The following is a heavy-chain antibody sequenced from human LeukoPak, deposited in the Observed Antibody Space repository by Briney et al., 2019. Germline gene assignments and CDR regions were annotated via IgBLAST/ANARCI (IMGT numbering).Heavy chain of an antibody. CDR1: GGSLSGYY. CDR3: ARSGTTFLRDYYSYYMDV. V-gene: IGHV4-34*01. J-gene: IGHJ6*03. D-gene: IGHD1-7*01. Sequence: SETLSLTCAVYGGSLSGYYWSWIRQPPGKGLEWIGEINHSGSTNYNPSLKSRVTISVDTSKNQFSLKLSSVTAADTAVYYCARSGTTFLRDYYSYYMDVWGKGTTVTVSS. CDR2: INHSGST.